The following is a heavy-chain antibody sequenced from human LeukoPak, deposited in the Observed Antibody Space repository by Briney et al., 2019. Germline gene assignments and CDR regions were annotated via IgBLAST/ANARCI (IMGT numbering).Heavy chain of an antibody. D-gene: IGHD1-26*01. CDR2: ISASGKNT. CDR3: ATGGMWAFDY. J-gene: IGHJ4*02. V-gene: IGHV3-23*01. CDR1: GFTFSSLD. Sequence: PGGSLRLSCAASGFTFSSLDMGWVRQAPGKGLEWVSGISASGKNTFYADSVKSRFTISRDNSKNTVYLQMSSLRAEDTAVYYCATGGMWAFDYCGQGTLVTVSS.